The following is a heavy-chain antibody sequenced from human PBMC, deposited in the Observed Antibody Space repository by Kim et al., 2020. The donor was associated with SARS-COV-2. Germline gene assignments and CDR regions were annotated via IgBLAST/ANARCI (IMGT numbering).Heavy chain of an antibody. CDR1: GFTFSSYA. D-gene: IGHD5-18*01. Sequence: GGSLRLSCAASGFTFSSYAMHWVRQAPGKGLEWVAVISYDGSNKYYADSVKGRFTISRDNSKNTLYLQMNSLRAEETAVYYCARDRDTAMADYYYYGMDVWGQGTTVTVSS. CDR2: ISYDGSNK. J-gene: IGHJ6*02. CDR3: ARDRDTAMADYYYYGMDV. V-gene: IGHV3-30-3*01.